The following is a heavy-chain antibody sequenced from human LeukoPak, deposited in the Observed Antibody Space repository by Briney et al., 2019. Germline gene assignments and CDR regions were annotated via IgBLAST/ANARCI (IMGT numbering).Heavy chain of an antibody. CDR1: GFLFSDFA. V-gene: IGHV3-49*03. CDR2: IRSKDYGGTT. J-gene: IGHJ6*02. Sequence: GGSLRLSCTASGFLFSDFAINWFRQAPGQGQEWVGFIRSKDYGGTTEYAASVKGRFTISRDESKSIAYLQMNSLKTEDTAVYYCTRGQEGNYYYFGMDVWGHGTTVTVSS. CDR3: TRGQEGNYYYFGMDV.